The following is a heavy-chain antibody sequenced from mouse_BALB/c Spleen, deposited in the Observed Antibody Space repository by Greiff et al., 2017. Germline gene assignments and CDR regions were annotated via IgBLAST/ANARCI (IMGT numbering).Heavy chain of an antibody. CDR1: GFAFSSYD. Sequence: EVMLVESGGGLVKPGGSLKLSCAASGFAFSSYDMSWVRQTPEKRLEWVAYISSGGGSTYYPDTVKGRFTISRDNAKNTLYLQMSSLKSEDTAMYYCARQSGSSYFDYWGQGITLTVSS. J-gene: IGHJ2*01. V-gene: IGHV5-12-1*01. CDR2: ISSGGGST. CDR3: ARQSGSSYFDY. D-gene: IGHD1-1*01.